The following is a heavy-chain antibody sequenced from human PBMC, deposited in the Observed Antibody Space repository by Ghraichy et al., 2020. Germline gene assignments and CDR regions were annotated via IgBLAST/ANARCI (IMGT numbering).Heavy chain of an antibody. J-gene: IGHJ5*02. Sequence: GGSLRLSCAASGFTFSRYWMMWVRQAPGKGLECVANINKDGSEKDYVDSVKGRFTISRDNADNSLFLQMNSLISEDTAVYYCARGAYYNNPWGSPPWFLRTLVTVSP. CDR2: INKDGSEK. CDR3: ARGAYYNNPWGSPP. V-gene: IGHV3-7*03. CDR1: GFTFSRYW. D-gene: IGHD3-16*01.